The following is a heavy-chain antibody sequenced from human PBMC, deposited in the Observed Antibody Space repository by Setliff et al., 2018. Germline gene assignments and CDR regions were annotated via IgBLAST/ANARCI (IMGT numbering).Heavy chain of an antibody. V-gene: IGHV5-51*01. J-gene: IGHJ6*02. D-gene: IGHD6-13*01. CDR2: IYPGGSDT. CDR1: GYTFTNYW. Sequence: GESLKISCKVSGYTFTNYWIGWVRQMPGKGLEWMAIIYPGGSDTKYSPSFQGQVTISADKSISTAYLQWSSLKASDTAMYYCARVGQQLVYYYYGMDVWGQGTTVTVSS. CDR3: ARVGQQLVYYYYGMDV.